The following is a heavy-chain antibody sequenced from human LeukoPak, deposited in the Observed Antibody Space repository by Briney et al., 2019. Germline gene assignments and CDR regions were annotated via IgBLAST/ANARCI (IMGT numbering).Heavy chain of an antibody. CDR3: ARGDTGVTIFGVVSHFDY. CDR2: IYSAGST. CDR1: GFTVSSNY. Sequence: QPGGSLGLSCAASGFTVSSNYMTWVRQAPGKGLEWVSLIYSAGSTYYADSVKGRFTISRDSSKNTLYLHMNSLRAEDTAVYYCARGDTGVTIFGVVSHFDYWGQGTLVTVSS. J-gene: IGHJ4*02. D-gene: IGHD3-3*01. V-gene: IGHV3-53*01.